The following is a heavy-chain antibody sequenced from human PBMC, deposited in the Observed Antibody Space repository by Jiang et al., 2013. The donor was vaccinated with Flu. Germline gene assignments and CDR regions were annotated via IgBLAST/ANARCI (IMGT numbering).Heavy chain of an antibody. V-gene: IGHV4-30-4*08. CDR2: IYYSGST. CDR3: ARDLYYDSGGYHRLKYFDL. Sequence: SLTCTVSGGSISSGDYYWSWIRQPPGKGLEWIGYIYYSGSTYYNPSLKSRVTISVDTSKNQFSLKLSSVTAADTAVYYCARDLYYDSGGYHRLKYFDLWGRGTLVTVSS. J-gene: IGHJ2*01. CDR1: GGSISSGDYY. D-gene: IGHD3-22*01.